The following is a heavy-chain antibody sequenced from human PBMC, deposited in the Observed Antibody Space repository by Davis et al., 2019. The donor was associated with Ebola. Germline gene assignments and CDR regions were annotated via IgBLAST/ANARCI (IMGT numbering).Heavy chain of an antibody. CDR1: GFTFNNYW. J-gene: IGHJ4*02. V-gene: IGHV3-7*01. CDR3: VKNSGWYKLDC. CDR2: INGDGSKI. Sequence: GESLKISCAASGFTFNNYWMTWVRQAPGKGLEWVANINGDGSKIGYVGSVKGRFTISRDNAKNSLYLQMDRLRGEDTAVYYCVKNSGWYKLDCWGQGTLVTVSS. D-gene: IGHD6-19*01.